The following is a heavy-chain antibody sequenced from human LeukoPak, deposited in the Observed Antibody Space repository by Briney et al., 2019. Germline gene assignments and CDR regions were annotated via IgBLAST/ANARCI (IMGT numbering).Heavy chain of an antibody. V-gene: IGHV3-9*01. CDR1: GFTFDDYA. CDR2: ISWNSGSI. Sequence: PGRSLRLSCAASGFTFDDYAMHWVRQAPGKGLEWVSGISWNSGSIGYADSVKGRFTISRDNAKNSLYLQMNSLRAEDTALYYCARDLYAQAFDIWGQGTMVTVSS. D-gene: IGHD2-8*01. CDR3: ARDLYAQAFDI. J-gene: IGHJ3*02.